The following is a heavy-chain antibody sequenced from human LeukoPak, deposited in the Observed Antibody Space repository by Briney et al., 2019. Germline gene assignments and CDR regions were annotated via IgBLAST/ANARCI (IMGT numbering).Heavy chain of an antibody. D-gene: IGHD4-4*01. J-gene: IGHJ4*02. CDR3: ARDEHDYSNYGATFDY. CDR2: IYTSGST. V-gene: IGHV4-4*07. CDR1: GGSFSGYY. Sequence: PSETLSLTCAVYGGSFSGYYWSWIRQPAGKGLEWIGRIYTSGSTNYNPSLKSRVTMSVDTSKNQFSLKLSSVTAADTAVYYCARDEHDYSNYGATFDYWGQGTLVTVSS.